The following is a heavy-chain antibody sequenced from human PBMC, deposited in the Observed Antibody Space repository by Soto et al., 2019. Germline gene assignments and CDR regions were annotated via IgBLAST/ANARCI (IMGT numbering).Heavy chain of an antibody. CDR2: IIPIFGRP. CDR3: ARAPYEDYAVPEPNYFDS. J-gene: IGHJ4*02. V-gene: IGHV1-69*01. Sequence: QVQLVQSGTEVKKPGSSVKVSCKASGGTFSTLAVSWVRQAPGQGLEWMGGIIPIFGRPVYAQKFQGRVTITADESTSIVYMELSSLSFEDTAVYYCARAPYEDYAVPEPNYFDSWGQGTLVTVSS. CDR1: GGTFSTLA. D-gene: IGHD4-17*01.